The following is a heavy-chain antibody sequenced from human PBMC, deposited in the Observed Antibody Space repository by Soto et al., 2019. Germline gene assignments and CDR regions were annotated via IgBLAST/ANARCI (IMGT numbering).Heavy chain of an antibody. D-gene: IGHD3-22*01. CDR2: IIPIFGTA. CDR3: ARGELPYYYDSSGYYYTTPTDY. J-gene: IGHJ4*02. Sequence: SVKVSCKASGGTFSSYAISWVRQAPGQGLEWMGGIIPIFGTANYAQKFQGRVTITADESTSTAYMELSSLRSEDTAVYYCARGELPYYYDSSGYYYTTPTDYWGQGTLVTVSS. CDR1: GGTFSSYA. V-gene: IGHV1-69*13.